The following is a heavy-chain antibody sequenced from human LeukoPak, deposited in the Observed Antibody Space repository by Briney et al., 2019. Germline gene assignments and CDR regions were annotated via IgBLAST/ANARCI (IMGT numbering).Heavy chain of an antibody. J-gene: IGHJ6*04. D-gene: IGHD3-10*02. V-gene: IGHV3-23*01. CDR3: AELGITMIGGV. CDR2: ISGSGGST. CDR1: GLTFSSYA. Sequence: GGSLGLSCVASGLTFSSYAMSWVRQAPGKGLEWVSTISGSGGSTYYADSVKGRFTISRDNAKNSLYLQMNSLRAEDTAVYYCAELGITMIGGVWGKGTTVTISS.